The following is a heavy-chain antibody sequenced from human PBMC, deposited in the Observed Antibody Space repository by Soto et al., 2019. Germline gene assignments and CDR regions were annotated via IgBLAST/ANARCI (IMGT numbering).Heavy chain of an antibody. Sequence: QVQLVESGGGVVQPGRSLRLSCAASGFTFSSYGMHWVRQAPGKGLEWVAVISYDGSNKYYADSVKGRFTISRDNSKNTLYMQMNSLRAEDTAVYYCEQERVVVTATPDFDYWGQGTLVTVSS. CDR2: ISYDGSNK. CDR3: EQERVVVTATPDFDY. D-gene: IGHD2-21*02. V-gene: IGHV3-30*18. CDR1: GFTFSSYG. J-gene: IGHJ4*02.